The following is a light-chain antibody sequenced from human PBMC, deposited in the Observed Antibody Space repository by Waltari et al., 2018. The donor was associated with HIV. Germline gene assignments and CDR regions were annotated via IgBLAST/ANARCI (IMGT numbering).Light chain of an antibody. CDR1: ALPDQY. V-gene: IGLV3-25*03. J-gene: IGLJ2*01. Sequence: SALIQPPSQSAPPGQTARTPCSGDALPDQYVYWYQQRPGQAPLLVIYKDRERPSGIPERFSGSNSGTKATLTITGVQPEDEADYYCQSGDKGRTHSVVFGGGTKLTVL. CDR3: QSGDKGRTHSVV. CDR2: KDR.